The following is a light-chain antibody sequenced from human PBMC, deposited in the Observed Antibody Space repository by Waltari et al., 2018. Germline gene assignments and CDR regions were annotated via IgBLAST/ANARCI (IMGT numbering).Light chain of an antibody. CDR2: DGR. CDR3: CSYAGSRWV. V-gene: IGLV2-11*01. J-gene: IGLJ3*02. CDR1: SSDVGGYKY. Sequence: QSALTQPRSVSGSPGQSVTISCTGTSSDVGGYKYVSWYQQHPGKAPKLMIFDGRKRPSGGPDRFSGSKSGSTASLTISGLQAEDEADYYCCSYAGSRWVFGGGTKLTVL.